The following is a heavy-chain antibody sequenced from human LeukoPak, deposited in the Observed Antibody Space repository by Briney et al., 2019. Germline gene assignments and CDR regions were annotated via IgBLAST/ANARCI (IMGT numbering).Heavy chain of an antibody. V-gene: IGHV1-46*01. CDR3: ARAVGATPPPF. CDR1: GYTFTSYC. D-gene: IGHD1-26*01. CDR2: INPSGGST. J-gene: IGHJ4*02. Sequence: ASVKVSCKASGYTFTSYCMHWVRQAPGQGLEWMGIINPSGGSTSYAQKLQGRVTMTTDTSTSTAYMELSRLRSDDTAVYYCARAVGATPPPFWGQGTLVTVSS.